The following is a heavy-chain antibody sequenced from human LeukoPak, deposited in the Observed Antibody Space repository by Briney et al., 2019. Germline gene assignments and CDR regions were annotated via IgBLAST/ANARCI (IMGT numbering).Heavy chain of an antibody. CDR3: ARDRLGPSFSVSHFDL. V-gene: IGHV3-20*04. Sequence: GGSLRLSCATSGFTFVDYGLNRVRRAPGKGLEWLCAINYNGAITDYADSVKGRFTISRDNAKNSLYLRMDSLRAEDTALYYCARDRLGPSFSVSHFDLWGQGTLVTVSS. CDR1: GFTFVDYG. J-gene: IGHJ4*02. D-gene: IGHD3-3*02. CDR2: INYNGAIT.